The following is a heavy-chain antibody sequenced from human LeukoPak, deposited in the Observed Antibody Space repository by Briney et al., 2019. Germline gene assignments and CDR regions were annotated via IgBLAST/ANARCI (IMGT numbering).Heavy chain of an antibody. D-gene: IGHD3-22*01. CDR2: INSDGSST. J-gene: IGHJ3*02. CDR1: GFTFSSYW. V-gene: IGHV3-74*01. CDR3: AREAVTYDSSGYCAFDI. Sequence: GGSLRLSCAASGFTFSSYWMHWVRQAPGKGLVWVSRINSDGSSTSYADSVKGRFTISRDNAKNTLYLQMNSLIAEDTAVYYCAREAVTYDSSGYCAFDIWGQGTMVTVSS.